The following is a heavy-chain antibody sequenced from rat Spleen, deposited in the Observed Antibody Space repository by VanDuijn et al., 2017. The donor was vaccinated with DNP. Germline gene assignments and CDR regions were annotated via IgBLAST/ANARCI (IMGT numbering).Heavy chain of an antibody. V-gene: IGHV2-30*01. J-gene: IGHJ3*01. Sequence: QVQLKESGPGLVQPSQTLSLTCTVSGFSLTSYTVHWVRQPPGKGLEWMGIIWTGGSADYSSVLKSRLSISRDTSKNQVFLKMNSLQTEDTAFYFCTREGTALFAYWGQGTLVTVSS. CDR2: IWTGGSA. CDR1: GFSLTSYT. D-gene: IGHD4-3*01. CDR3: TREGTALFAY.